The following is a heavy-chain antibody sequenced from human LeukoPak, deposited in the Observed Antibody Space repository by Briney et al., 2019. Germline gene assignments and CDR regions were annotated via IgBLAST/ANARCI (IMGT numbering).Heavy chain of an antibody. CDR3: ARGGSYYRYYYYYMDV. Sequence: GASVKVSCKASGYTFTSYYMHWVRQAPGQGLEWMGWINPNSGGTNYAQKFQGRVTMTRDTSISTAYMELSRLRSDDTAVYYCARGGSYYRYYYYYMDVWGKGTTVTISS. V-gene: IGHV1-2*02. CDR2: INPNSGGT. D-gene: IGHD1-26*01. CDR1: GYTFTSYY. J-gene: IGHJ6*03.